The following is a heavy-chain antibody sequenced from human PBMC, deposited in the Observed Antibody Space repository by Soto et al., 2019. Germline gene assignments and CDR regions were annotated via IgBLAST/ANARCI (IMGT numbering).Heavy chain of an antibody. D-gene: IGHD6-25*01. J-gene: IGHJ5*02. V-gene: IGHV4-39*01. Sequence: SETLSLTCTVSGGSISSVGYFWSWIRQHPGKGLEWIGTIYFTGNTYYTPSLKSRLTMSIDTSKNEFSLRLNSVTAADTAVYYCAGQTFTIAAASYGRSNWFDPWGPGTLVTVSS. CDR2: IYFTGNT. CDR1: GGSISSVGYF. CDR3: AGQTFTIAAASYGRSNWFDP.